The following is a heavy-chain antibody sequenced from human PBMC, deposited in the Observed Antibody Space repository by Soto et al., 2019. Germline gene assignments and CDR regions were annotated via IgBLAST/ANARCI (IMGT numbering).Heavy chain of an antibody. D-gene: IGHD2-2*01. J-gene: IGHJ6*02. CDR2: IIPIFGTA. V-gene: IGHV1-69*01. Sequence: QVQLVQSGAEVKKPGSSVKVSCKASGGTFSSYAISWVGQAPGQGLEWMGGIIPIFGTANYAQKFQGRVTITADESTSTAYMELSSLRSEDTAVYYCASWEGYCSSTSCPIRSYYYYGMDVWGQGTTVTVSS. CDR3: ASWEGYCSSTSCPIRSYYYYGMDV. CDR1: GGTFSSYA.